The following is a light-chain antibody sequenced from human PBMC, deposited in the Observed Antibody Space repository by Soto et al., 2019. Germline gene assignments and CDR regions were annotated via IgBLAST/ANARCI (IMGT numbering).Light chain of an antibody. CDR1: QSVSRHY. CDR3: QQFGTSPWT. CDR2: ATS. Sequence: ENVLTQSPGTLSLSPGERATLSCRASQSVSRHYLAWYQQKPGQAPRLLIYATSNRASGIPDRFSGSGSGTDFTLAISRLEPEDFAVYYCQQFGTSPWTFGQGTRVDI. V-gene: IGKV3-20*01. J-gene: IGKJ1*01.